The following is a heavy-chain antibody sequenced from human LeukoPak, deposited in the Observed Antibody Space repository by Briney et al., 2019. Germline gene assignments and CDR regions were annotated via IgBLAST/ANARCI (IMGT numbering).Heavy chain of an antibody. V-gene: IGHV4-34*01. CDR3: ARGLGVRGVINYYYGMDV. J-gene: IGHJ6*02. CDR2: INHSGST. D-gene: IGHD3-10*01. Sequence: SETLSLTCAVYGGSFSGYYWSWIRQPPGKGLEWIGEINHSGSTNYNPSLKSRVTISVDTSKNQFSLKLSSVTAADTAVYYCARGLGVRGVINYYYGMDVWGQGTTVTVSS. CDR1: GGSFSGYY.